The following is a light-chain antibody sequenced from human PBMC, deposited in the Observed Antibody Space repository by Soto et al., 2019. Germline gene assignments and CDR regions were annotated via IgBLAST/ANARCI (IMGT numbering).Light chain of an antibody. CDR3: KKYSDYPLT. V-gene: IGKV1-5*01. CDR1: QSISGC. Sequence: DIQMTQSPSTLSASVGDRVTIACRASQSISGCLAWYQRRPGKAPKLLIYDASNLETGVPSRFSGSGSGTEFTLTINSLQHDDFASYYCKKYSDYPLTFGGGTKVDIK. CDR2: DAS. J-gene: IGKJ4*01.